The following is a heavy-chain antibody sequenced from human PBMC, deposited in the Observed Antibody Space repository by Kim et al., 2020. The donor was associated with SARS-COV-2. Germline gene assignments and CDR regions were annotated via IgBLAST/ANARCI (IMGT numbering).Heavy chain of an antibody. Sequence: TPTLKSRVTIAVDTSKNQFSLKLSSVTAADTAVYYCARYSSTWNRFDPWGQGTLVTVSS. CDR3: ARYSSTWNRFDP. V-gene: IGHV4-4*09. J-gene: IGHJ5*02. D-gene: IGHD6-13*01.